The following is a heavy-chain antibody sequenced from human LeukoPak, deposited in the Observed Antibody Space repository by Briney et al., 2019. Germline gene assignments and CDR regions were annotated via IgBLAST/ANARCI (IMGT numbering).Heavy chain of an antibody. CDR1: GFTVSSNY. CDR3: AKAPGDYYYFDY. CDR2: IYSCGST. Sequence: GGSLRLSCAASGFTVSSNYMSWVRQAPGKGLEWVSVIYSCGSTYYADSVKGRFTISRDNPKNTLYLQVNSLRAEDTAIYYCAKAPGDYYYFDYWGQGTLVTVSS. V-gene: IGHV3-66*01. J-gene: IGHJ4*02. D-gene: IGHD7-27*01.